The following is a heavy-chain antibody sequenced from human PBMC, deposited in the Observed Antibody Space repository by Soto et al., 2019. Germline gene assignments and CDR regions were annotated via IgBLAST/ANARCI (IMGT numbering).Heavy chain of an antibody. CDR1: GFSFSSYW. CDR3: ARESRLVDY. CDR2: IKTDGSEK. V-gene: IGHV3-7*01. J-gene: IGHJ4*02. Sequence: EVQLVESGVGLVQPGGSLRLSCAASGFSFSSYWMSWVRQAPGKGLEWVATIKTDGSEKYYVDSVKGRFTISRDTAKNSLYLQMNSLRVEDTAVYYCARESRLVDYWGQGTLVTVSS.